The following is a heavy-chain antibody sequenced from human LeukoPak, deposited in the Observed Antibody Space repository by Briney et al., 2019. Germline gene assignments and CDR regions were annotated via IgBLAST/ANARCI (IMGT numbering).Heavy chain of an antibody. J-gene: IGHJ4*02. V-gene: IGHV3-21*01. CDR1: GFTFSSYS. CDR3: ARALGSGTMVI. Sequence: GGSLRLSCAASGFTFSSYSMNWVRQAPGKGLEWVSSISSSSSYIYYADSVKGRFTISRDNAKNSLYLQMNSLRAEDTAVYYCARALGSGTMVIWGQGTLVTVSS. D-gene: IGHD1-7*01. CDR2: ISSSSSYI.